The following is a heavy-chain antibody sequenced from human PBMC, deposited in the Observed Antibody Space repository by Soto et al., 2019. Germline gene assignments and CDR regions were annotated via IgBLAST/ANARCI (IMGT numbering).Heavy chain of an antibody. CDR1: GGSISSGGYY. CDR2: IYYSGST. D-gene: IGHD3-10*01. V-gene: IGHV4-31*03. J-gene: IGHJ4*01. CDR3: ASHRGNTLGPYAY. Sequence: PSETLSLTCTVSGGSISSGGYYWSWIRQHPGKGLEWIGYIYYSGSTYYNPSLKSRVTISGDTSKNQFPLKLSSMPAADTALYFCASHRGNTLGPYAYWGKGTQVTVSS.